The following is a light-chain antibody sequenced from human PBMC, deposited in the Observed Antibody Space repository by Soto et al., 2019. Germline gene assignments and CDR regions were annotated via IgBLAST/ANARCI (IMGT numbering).Light chain of an antibody. CDR2: DAS. CDR1: QSVSSY. CDR3: QQCGNLPPT. Sequence: DIALTQSPATLSSSPGERATLSCRASQSVSSYLPWYQLKPGQAPRLLIYDASNMGTGIPARFSGSGSGTDFTRTIRSLQPEDFAVYYCQQCGNLPPTFGQGTKLEIK. J-gene: IGKJ2*01. V-gene: IGKV3-11*01.